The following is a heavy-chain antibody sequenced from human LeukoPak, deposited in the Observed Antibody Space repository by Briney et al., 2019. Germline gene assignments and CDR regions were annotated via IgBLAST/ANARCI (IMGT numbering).Heavy chain of an antibody. V-gene: IGHV4-59*02. Sequence: PSETLSLTCTVSGASVTDYYWSWIRQSPGKGLEWISYIHHSGNSDYNPSLRSRVTTSLDTSKNQFSLNLISVTAADTAVYYCTRGRWGLQSWSQGTLVAVSS. D-gene: IGHD7-27*01. CDR2: IHHSGNS. CDR1: GASVTDYY. J-gene: IGHJ5*02. CDR3: TRGRWGLQS.